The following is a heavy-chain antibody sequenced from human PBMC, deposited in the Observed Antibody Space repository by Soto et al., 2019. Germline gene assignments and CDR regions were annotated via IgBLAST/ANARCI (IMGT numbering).Heavy chain of an antibody. Sequence: QVQLQESGPGLVKPSQTLSLTCAVSGGSMSSGDYYWNWIRQHPEKGLEWIGYINYRGSTFYNPSLKSRVTISVDTSKNQFSLKLTSVTAAATAMYYCARDAPGAAPYWGQGTLVTVSS. J-gene: IGHJ4*02. D-gene: IGHD6-13*01. CDR2: INYRGST. V-gene: IGHV4-31*11. CDR3: ARDAPGAAPY. CDR1: GGSMSSGDYY.